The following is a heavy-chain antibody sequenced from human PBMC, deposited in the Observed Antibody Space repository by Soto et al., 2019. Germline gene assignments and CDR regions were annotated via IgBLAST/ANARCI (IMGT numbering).Heavy chain of an antibody. J-gene: IGHJ4*02. Sequence: QVQLVESGGGVVQPGRSLRLSCAASGFTFSSYAMHWVRQAPGKGLEWVAVISYDGSNKYYADSVKGRFTISRDNSKNTLYLQMNSLRAEDTAVYYCARGKEGYSSGWYSNYYFDYWGQGTLVTVSS. CDR2: ISYDGSNK. V-gene: IGHV3-30-3*01. CDR1: GFTFSSYA. CDR3: ARGKEGYSSGWYSNYYFDY. D-gene: IGHD6-19*01.